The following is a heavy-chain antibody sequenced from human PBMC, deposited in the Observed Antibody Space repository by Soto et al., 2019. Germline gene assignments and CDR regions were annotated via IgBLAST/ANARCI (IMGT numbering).Heavy chain of an antibody. CDR1: GYTFSDYY. Sequence: QVQLVESGGDLVKRGGSLRLSCAASGYTFSDYYMSWIRQAPGKGLEWISYIDTSSTKIYYADSVKGRFTISRDNAKNSLYLEMNSPRDEVTAVYYCASHYDMWSGYLSPVDYWGQGTLVTVSS. V-gene: IGHV3-11*01. CDR3: ASHYDMWSGYLSPVDY. CDR2: IDTSSTKI. J-gene: IGHJ4*02. D-gene: IGHD3-3*01.